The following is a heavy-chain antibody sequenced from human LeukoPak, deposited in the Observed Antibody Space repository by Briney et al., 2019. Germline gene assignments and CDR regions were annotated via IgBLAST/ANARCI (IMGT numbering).Heavy chain of an antibody. V-gene: IGHV4-59*03. CDR1: GGSISSYY. D-gene: IGHD3-10*01. CDR2: IYYRGTT. CDR3: AGVFSGRRPFEL. Sequence: SETLSLTCTVSGGSISSYYWSWIRQPAGKGLEWIGFIYYRGTTNNNPSLKSRLTTSIDTSKKQFSLNLSSVTAADTAVYYCAGVFSGRRPFELWGQGTLVTVS. J-gene: IGHJ4*02.